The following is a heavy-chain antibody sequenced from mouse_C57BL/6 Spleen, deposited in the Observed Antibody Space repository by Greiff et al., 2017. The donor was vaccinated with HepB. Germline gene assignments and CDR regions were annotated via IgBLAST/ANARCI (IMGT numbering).Heavy chain of an antibody. J-gene: IGHJ3*01. V-gene: IGHV1-62-2*01. CDR1: GYTFTEYT. D-gene: IGHD2-4*01. CDR2: FYPGSGSI. CDR3: ARHQRPYDCYAWFAY. Sequence: VKLLESGAELVKPGASVKLSCKASGYTFTEYTIHWVKQRSGQGLEWIGWFYPGSGSIKYNEKFKDKATLTADKSSSTVYMELSRLTSEDSAVYCCARHQRPYDCYAWFAYWGQGTLVTVSA.